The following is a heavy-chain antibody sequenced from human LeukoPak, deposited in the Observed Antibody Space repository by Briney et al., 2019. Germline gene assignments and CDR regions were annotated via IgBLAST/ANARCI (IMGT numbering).Heavy chain of an antibody. V-gene: IGHV1-18*01. CDR3: ARARCSSISCTFDY. J-gene: IGHJ4*02. Sequence: ASGKVSCKASGYTFTSYGISWVRQAPGQGLEWMGWISAYSGNTNYAQNLQGRVTMTTDTSTTTAYMELRSLRSDETAVYYCARARCSSISCTFDYWGQGTLVTVPS. D-gene: IGHD2-2*01. CDR2: ISAYSGNT. CDR1: GYTFTSYG.